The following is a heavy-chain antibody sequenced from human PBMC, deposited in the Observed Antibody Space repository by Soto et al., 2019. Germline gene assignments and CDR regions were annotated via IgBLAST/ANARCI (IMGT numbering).Heavy chain of an antibody. CDR1: GFTFSSYA. D-gene: IGHD2-2*01. Sequence: GGSLRLSCAASGFTFSSYAMSWVRQAPGKGLEWVSAISGSGGSKYYADSVKGRFTISRDNSKNKLYLQMNSLRAEDTAVYYCAKGPFDIVVVPAAAEYWGQGTLVTVSS. V-gene: IGHV3-23*01. CDR2: ISGSGGSK. CDR3: AKGPFDIVVVPAAAEY. J-gene: IGHJ4*02.